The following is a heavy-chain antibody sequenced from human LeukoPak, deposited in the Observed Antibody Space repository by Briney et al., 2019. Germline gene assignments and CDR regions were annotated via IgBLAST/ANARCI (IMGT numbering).Heavy chain of an antibody. CDR3: ARDSLWYSSVWYDVGYFQQ. D-gene: IGHD6-19*01. CDR2: ISSSSSTI. Sequence: PGGSLRLSCAASGFTFSSYSMNWVRQAPGKGLEWVSYISSSSSTIYYADSVKGRFTISRDNAKNSLYLQMSSLRAEDTAVYYCARDSLWYSSVWYDVGYFQQWGQGTLVTVSS. CDR1: GFTFSSYS. V-gene: IGHV3-48*04. J-gene: IGHJ1*01.